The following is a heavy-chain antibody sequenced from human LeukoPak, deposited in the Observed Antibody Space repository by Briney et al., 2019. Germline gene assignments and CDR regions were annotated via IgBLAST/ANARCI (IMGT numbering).Heavy chain of an antibody. D-gene: IGHD3-3*01. Sequence: SETLSLTCAVYGGSFSGYYWSWIRQPPGKGLEWIGEINHSGSTNYNPSLKSRVTISVDTSKNQFSLKLSSVTAADTAVYYCARGILGSFYFDVWGRGTLVTVS. CDR2: INHSGST. CDR1: GGSFSGYY. J-gene: IGHJ2*01. V-gene: IGHV4-34*01. CDR3: ARGILGSFYFDV.